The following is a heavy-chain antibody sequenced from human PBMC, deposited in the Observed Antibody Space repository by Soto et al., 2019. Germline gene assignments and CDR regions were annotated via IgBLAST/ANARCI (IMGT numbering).Heavy chain of an antibody. J-gene: IGHJ3*02. D-gene: IGHD1-26*01. V-gene: IGHV4-59*01. Sequence: SETLSLTFNVSGDSISSYYWTCIRQPPGKGLEWIGYIYYSGSTIYNPSLKGRVTISVDTSKNRFSLKLTSVTAADTAVYYSARGRGGTYDAFDIWGQGTMVTVSS. CDR1: GDSISSYY. CDR2: IYYSGST. CDR3: ARGRGGTYDAFDI.